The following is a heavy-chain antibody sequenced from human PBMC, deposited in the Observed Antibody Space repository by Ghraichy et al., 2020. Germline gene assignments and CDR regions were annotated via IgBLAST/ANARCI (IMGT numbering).Heavy chain of an antibody. V-gene: IGHV3-48*02. J-gene: IGHJ4*02. Sequence: GGSLRLSCAASGFTFSSYSMNWVRQAPGKGLEWVSYISSSSSTIYYADSVKGRFTISRDNAKNSLYLQMNSLRDEDTAVYYCARDPSSYYYDSSFDYWGQGTLVTVSS. CDR2: ISSSSSTI. CDR1: GFTFSSYS. D-gene: IGHD3-22*01. CDR3: ARDPSSYYYDSSFDY.